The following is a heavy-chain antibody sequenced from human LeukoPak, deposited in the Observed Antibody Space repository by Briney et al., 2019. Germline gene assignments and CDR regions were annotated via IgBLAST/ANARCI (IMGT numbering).Heavy chain of an antibody. CDR3: ARQSYSSSWGSYYFDY. CDR1: GGSISSGGYY. D-gene: IGHD6-13*01. CDR2: IYYTGST. Sequence: PSQTLSLTCTVSGGSISSGGYYWSWIRQHPGKGLEWIGYIYYTGSTNYNPSLESRVTISVDTSNNQFSLKLSSVTDADTAVYYCARQSYSSSWGSYYFDYWGQGTLVTVSP. V-gene: IGHV4-31*03. J-gene: IGHJ4*02.